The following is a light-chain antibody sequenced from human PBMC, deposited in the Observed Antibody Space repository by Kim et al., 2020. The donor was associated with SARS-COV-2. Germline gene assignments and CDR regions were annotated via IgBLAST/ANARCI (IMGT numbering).Light chain of an antibody. CDR2: GKN. J-gene: IGLJ2*01. V-gene: IGLV3-19*01. CDR3: NSRDSSGIHVV. CDR1: SLRSYY. Sequence: SSELTQDPAVSVALGQTVRITCQGDSLRSYYASWYQQKPGQAPVLVIYGKNNRPSGIPDRFSGSSSGNTASLTITGAQAEDEADYYCNSRDSSGIHVVFGAGTKVTVL.